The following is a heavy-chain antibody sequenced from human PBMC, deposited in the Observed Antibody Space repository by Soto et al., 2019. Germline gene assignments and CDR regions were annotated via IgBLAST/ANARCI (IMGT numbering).Heavy chain of an antibody. CDR1: GYTFTSYA. V-gene: IGHV1-3*01. Sequence: QVQLVQSGAEVKKPGASVKVSCKASGYTFTSYAMHWVRQAPGQRLEWMGWINAGNGNTKYSQKFQGRVTITRDTSASTAYMELSSLRTEDTAVYYCARDPVLLWFGRPQEWGAFDIWGQGTMVTVSS. J-gene: IGHJ3*02. D-gene: IGHD3-10*01. CDR2: INAGNGNT. CDR3: ARDPVLLWFGRPQEWGAFDI.